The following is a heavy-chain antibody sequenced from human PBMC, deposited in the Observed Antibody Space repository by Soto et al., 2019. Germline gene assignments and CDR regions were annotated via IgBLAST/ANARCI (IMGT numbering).Heavy chain of an antibody. CDR2: IYYSGST. J-gene: IGHJ5*02. D-gene: IGHD6-13*01. CDR3: AREGYSSSWYGSDNWFDP. Sequence: SETLSLTCTVSGGSISSYYWSWIRQPPWKGLEWIGYIYYSGSTNYNPSLKSRVTISVDTSKNQFSLKLSSVTAADTAVYYCAREGYSSSWYGSDNWFDPWGQGTLVTV. CDR1: GGSISSYY. V-gene: IGHV4-59*01.